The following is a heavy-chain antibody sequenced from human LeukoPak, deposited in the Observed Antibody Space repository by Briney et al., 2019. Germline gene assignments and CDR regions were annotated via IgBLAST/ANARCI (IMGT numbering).Heavy chain of an antibody. D-gene: IGHD1-26*01. CDR1: GGSISGYY. V-gene: IGHV4-59*01. CDR3: AARIVGTTNYFDY. Sequence: PSETLSLTCTVSGGSISGYYWTWIRQPPGKGLEWIGHIYYSGNTNYNPSLKSRVTISVDLSKNQFSLKMNSVTAADTAVYYCAARIVGTTNYFDYWDHGNLVTVFS. CDR2: IYYSGNT. J-gene: IGHJ4*01.